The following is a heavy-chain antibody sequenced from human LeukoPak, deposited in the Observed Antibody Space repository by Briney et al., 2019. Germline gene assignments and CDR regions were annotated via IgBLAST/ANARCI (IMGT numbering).Heavy chain of an antibody. D-gene: IGHD6-13*01. V-gene: IGHV4-34*01. Sequence: SETLSLTCAVYGGSFSGYYWSWIRQPPGKGLEWIGEINHSGSTNYNPSLKSRVTISVDTSKNQFSLKLSSVTAADTAVYYCARGQGEAAAGDFYYFDSWGQGTLVTVSS. CDR1: GGSFSGYY. CDR3: ARGQGEAAAGDFYYFDS. J-gene: IGHJ4*02. CDR2: INHSGST.